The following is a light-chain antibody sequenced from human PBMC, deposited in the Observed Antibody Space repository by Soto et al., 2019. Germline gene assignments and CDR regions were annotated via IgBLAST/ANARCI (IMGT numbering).Light chain of an antibody. CDR3: CSYAGIWV. CDR2: EVS. Sequence: QSVLTQPASVSGSPGQSITISCTGTSSDVGSYNLVSWYQQHPGKAPKLMIYEVSKRPSGVSNRFSGSKSGNTASLTISGLQAEDEADYSCCSYAGIWVFGGGTKVTVL. CDR1: SSDVGSYNL. J-gene: IGLJ3*02. V-gene: IGLV2-23*02.